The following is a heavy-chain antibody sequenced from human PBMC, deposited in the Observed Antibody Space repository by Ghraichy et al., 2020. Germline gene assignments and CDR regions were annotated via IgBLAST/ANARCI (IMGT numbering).Heavy chain of an antibody. Sequence: GGSLRLSCAASGFTFSSYAMTWVRQTPGKGLEWVSGISGSGGRTDYADSVKGRFTISRDNSKNTLYLQMNSLRAEDTATYYCAKSYHYDSSVNLVGGSWGQGTLVTVSS. V-gene: IGHV3-23*01. CDR1: GFTFSSYA. CDR3: AKSYHYDSSVNLVGGS. CDR2: ISGSGGRT. D-gene: IGHD3-22*01. J-gene: IGHJ5*02.